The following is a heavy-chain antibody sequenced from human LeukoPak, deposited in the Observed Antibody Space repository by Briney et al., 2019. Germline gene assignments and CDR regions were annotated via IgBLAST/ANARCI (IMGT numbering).Heavy chain of an antibody. D-gene: IGHD5-12*01. CDR1: GGSFSGYY. Sequence: SETLSLTCAVYGGSFSGYYWSWIRQPPGKGLEWIGYIYYSGSTNYNPSLKSRVTISVDTSKNQFSLKLSSVTAADTAVYYCARVTGGYSGYDAFDYWGQGTLVTVSS. V-gene: IGHV4-59*01. J-gene: IGHJ4*02. CDR2: IYYSGST. CDR3: ARVTGGYSGYDAFDY.